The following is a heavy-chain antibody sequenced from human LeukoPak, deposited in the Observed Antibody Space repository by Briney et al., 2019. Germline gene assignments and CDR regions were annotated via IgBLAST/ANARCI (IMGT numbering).Heavy chain of an antibody. CDR3: VTSAGYFLY. J-gene: IGHJ1*01. CDR1: GYTLKQLS. Sequence: AASVKVSCKVSGYTLKQLSMHWVRQAPGKGLEWMGGFDPEDGETMYAQKFQGRVTMTEDTSTDTAYMDPSSLGADDTAVYYCVTSAGYFLYWGQGTLVTVPS. CDR2: FDPEDGET. V-gene: IGHV1-24*01.